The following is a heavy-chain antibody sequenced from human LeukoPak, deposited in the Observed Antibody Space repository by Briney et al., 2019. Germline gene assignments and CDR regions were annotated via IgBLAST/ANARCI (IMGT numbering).Heavy chain of an antibody. CDR2: INPNSGGT. V-gene: IGHV1-2*02. CDR3: ARAQQQTVVYYYMDV. D-gene: IGHD6-13*01. J-gene: IGHJ6*03. Sequence: GASVKVSCKASGYTFTSYYMHWVRQAPGQGLEWMGWINPNSGGTNYAQKFQGRVTMTRDTSISTAYMELSRLRSDDTAVYYCARAQQQTVVYYYMDVWGKGTTVTVSS. CDR1: GYTFTSYY.